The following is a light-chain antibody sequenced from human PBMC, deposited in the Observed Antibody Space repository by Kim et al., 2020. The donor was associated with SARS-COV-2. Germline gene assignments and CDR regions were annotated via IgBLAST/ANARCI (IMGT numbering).Light chain of an antibody. CDR3: QQRSNWPGT. J-gene: IGKJ2*01. CDR1: QSVSSY. CDR2: DAS. Sequence: SLSPGERATLSCRASQSVSSYVAWYQQKPGQAPRLLIYDASNRATGIPARFSGSGSGTDFTLTISSLEPEHFAVYYCQQRSNWPGTFGQGTKLEIK. V-gene: IGKV3-11*01.